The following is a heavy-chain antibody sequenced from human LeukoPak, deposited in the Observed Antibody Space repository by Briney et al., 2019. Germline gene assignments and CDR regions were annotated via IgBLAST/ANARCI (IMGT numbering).Heavy chain of an antibody. CDR1: GFTFSGYW. CDR3: ARADGSSSSYAPLRY. D-gene: IGHD6-6*01. V-gene: IGHV3-7*01. Sequence: GGSLRLSCAASGFTFSGYWMSWVRQAPGKGLEWVANIKQDGSEKFYVDSVRGRFTISRDNAKNSLYLQMNNLRAEDTAVYYCARADGSSSSYAPLRYWGQGTLVTVSS. J-gene: IGHJ4*02. CDR2: IKQDGSEK.